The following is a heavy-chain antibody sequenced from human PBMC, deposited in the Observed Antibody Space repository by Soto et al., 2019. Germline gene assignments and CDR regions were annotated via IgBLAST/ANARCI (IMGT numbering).Heavy chain of an antibody. V-gene: IGHV3-23*01. D-gene: IGHD6-19*01. CDR1: GFTFSNYA. CDR2: ISGSAASA. J-gene: IGHJ4*02. CDR3: AKERSSGWTDTFDY. Sequence: PGGSLRLSCAASGFTFSNYAMSWVRQAPGKGLEWVSRISGSAASAYYADSVKGRFTISRDNSKNTLYLQMYSLRAEDTAVYYCAKERSSGWTDTFDYWGQGSPVTVSS.